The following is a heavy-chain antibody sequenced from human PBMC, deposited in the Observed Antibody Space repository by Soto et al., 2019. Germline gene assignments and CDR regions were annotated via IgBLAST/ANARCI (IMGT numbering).Heavy chain of an antibody. J-gene: IGHJ4*01. CDR2: IRSSGTYT. CDR3: GGGCMRKVDY. Sequence: QVQLVESGGDLVKPGGSLRLSCAASGFTFSDYYMIWIRQAPGKGLEWVSYIRSSGTYTNSADSVEGRCTISRDKAKNSLFLQLSRLRAEDTAVYCCGGGCMRKVDYWGHGTLVTVSS. CDR1: GFTFSDYY. D-gene: IGHD2-8*01. V-gene: IGHV3-11*05.